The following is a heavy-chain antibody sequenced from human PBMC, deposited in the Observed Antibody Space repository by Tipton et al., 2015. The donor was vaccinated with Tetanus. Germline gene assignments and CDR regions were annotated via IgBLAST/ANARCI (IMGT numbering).Heavy chain of an antibody. Sequence: SLRLSCAASGFTVSSNYMSWVRQAPGKGLEWVSVIYSGGSTYYADSVKGRFTISRDNSKNTLYPQMNSLRAEDTAVYYCARSLVDSSGYTLWGQGTLVTVSS. V-gene: IGHV3-53*01. CDR3: ARSLVDSSGYTL. CDR2: IYSGGST. J-gene: IGHJ4*02. CDR1: GFTVSSNY. D-gene: IGHD3-22*01.